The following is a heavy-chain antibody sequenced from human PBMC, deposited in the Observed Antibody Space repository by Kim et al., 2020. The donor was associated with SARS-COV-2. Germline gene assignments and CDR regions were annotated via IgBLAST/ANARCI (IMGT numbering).Heavy chain of an antibody. J-gene: IGHJ4*02. CDR2: K. Sequence: KYYADSVKGRFTISRENSKNTLYLQMNSLRPEDTAVYFCAKDLNGPYNYWGQGTLVTVSS. D-gene: IGHD2-8*01. CDR3: AKDLNGPYNY. V-gene: IGHV3-30*02.